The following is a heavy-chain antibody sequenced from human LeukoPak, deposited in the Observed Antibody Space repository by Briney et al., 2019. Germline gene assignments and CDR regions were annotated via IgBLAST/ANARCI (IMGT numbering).Heavy chain of an antibody. D-gene: IGHD6-19*01. Sequence: PGGSLRLSCAASGFTVSNNYMSWVREAPGKGLEWVSVIYSGGSTYYADSVKGRFTISRDNSKNALYLQMNSLRAEDTAVYYCARDGASGCPDYWCQGTLVTVSS. CDR3: ARDGASGCPDY. V-gene: IGHV3-53*01. CDR1: GFTVSNNY. J-gene: IGHJ4*02. CDR2: IYSGGST.